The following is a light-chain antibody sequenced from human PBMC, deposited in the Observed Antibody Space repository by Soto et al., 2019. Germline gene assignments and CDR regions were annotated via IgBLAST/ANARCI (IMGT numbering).Light chain of an antibody. CDR3: CSYTTTSPNL. Sequence: QSVLTQHAYLSGSRGQSITIFCTVTSSDIGAYDYGSWFQEHPGKAPKLTSSEVNNLPSGLSNRFTGSKSGNTAYLTFHWLQVEDEAQYGYCSYTTTSPNLFSTGTRVTVL. CDR2: EVN. V-gene: IGLV2-14*01. J-gene: IGLJ1*01. CDR1: SSDIGAYDY.